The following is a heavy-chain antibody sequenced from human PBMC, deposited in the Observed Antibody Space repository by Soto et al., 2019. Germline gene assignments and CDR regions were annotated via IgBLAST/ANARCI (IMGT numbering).Heavy chain of an antibody. CDR1: GYTLTSYY. Sequence: GASVKVSCKASGYTLTSYYMHWVRQAPGQGLEWMGIINPSGGSTSYAQKFQGRVTITRDTSTSTVYMELSSLRSEDTAVYYCARGGGKQWLVRSGYYGMDVWGQGTTVTVSS. CDR2: INPSGGST. D-gene: IGHD6-19*01. CDR3: ARGGGKQWLVRSGYYGMDV. J-gene: IGHJ6*02. V-gene: IGHV1-46*01.